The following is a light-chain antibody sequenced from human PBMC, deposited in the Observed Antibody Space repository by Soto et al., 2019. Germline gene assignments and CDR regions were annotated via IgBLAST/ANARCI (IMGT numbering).Light chain of an antibody. V-gene: IGLV1-44*01. CDR2: SNN. CDR3: AAWDHSLRGRV. J-gene: IGLJ3*02. CDR1: TSNIGSNT. Sequence: QSVLTQPPSASGTPGQRVTISCPGSTSNIGSNTVTWYQHLPGTAPKLLIYSNNQRPSGVPDRFSGSKSGTSASLAISGLQSEDEADYYCAAWDHSLRGRVFGGGTKLTVL.